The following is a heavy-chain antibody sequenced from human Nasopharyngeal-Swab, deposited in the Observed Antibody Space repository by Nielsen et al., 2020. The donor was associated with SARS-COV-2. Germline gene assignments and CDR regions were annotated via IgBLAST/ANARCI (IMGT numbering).Heavy chain of an antibody. Sequence: GGSLRLSCAASGFTFSSYAMSWVRQAPGKGLEWVSAIIGSGGRTYYADSVKGRFTISRDNSKNTLYLQMNSLRAEDTAVYYCAKDIYSSGWYYFDYWGQGTLVTVSS. CDR2: IIGSGGRT. D-gene: IGHD6-19*01. CDR3: AKDIYSSGWYYFDY. J-gene: IGHJ4*02. V-gene: IGHV3-23*01. CDR1: GFTFSSYA.